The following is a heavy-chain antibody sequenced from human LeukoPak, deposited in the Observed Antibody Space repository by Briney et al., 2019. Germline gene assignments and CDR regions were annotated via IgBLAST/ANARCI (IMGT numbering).Heavy chain of an antibody. J-gene: IGHJ4*02. CDR3: ARFSSGSSDFDY. V-gene: IGHV1-69*04. Sequence: SVKVSCKAPGGTFSSYAISWVRQAPGQGLEWMGRIIPILGIANYAQKSQGRVTITADKSTSTAYMELSSLRSEDTAVYYCARFSSGSSDFDYWGQGTLVTVSS. CDR2: IIPILGIA. CDR1: GGTFSSYA. D-gene: IGHD3-22*01.